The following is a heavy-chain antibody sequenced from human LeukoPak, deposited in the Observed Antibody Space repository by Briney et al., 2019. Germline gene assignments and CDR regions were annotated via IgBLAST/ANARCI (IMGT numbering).Heavy chain of an antibody. CDR3: ARPQYCSSTSCYKGGDY. CDR1: GGSISSGSYY. D-gene: IGHD2-2*02. J-gene: IGHJ4*02. V-gene: IGHV4-39*01. Sequence: SQTLSLTCTVSGGSISSGSYYWSWIRQPPGKGLEWIGSIYYSGSTYYNPSLKSRVTISVDTSKNQFSLKLSSVTAADTAVYYCARPQYCSSTSCYKGGDYWGQGTLVTVSS. CDR2: IYYSGST.